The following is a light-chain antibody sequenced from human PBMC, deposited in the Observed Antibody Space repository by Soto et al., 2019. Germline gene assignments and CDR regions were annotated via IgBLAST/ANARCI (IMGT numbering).Light chain of an antibody. CDR2: DAS. CDR1: QSISTW. V-gene: IGKV1-5*01. J-gene: IGKJ1*01. Sequence: DIRMPQSPSSLSAPVGDRVIITCLASQSISTWLAWYQQKPGKAPKVLIYDASSLESGVPSRFSGSGSGTEFTLTIRSLQPDDFATYYCLQYNSYLRTFGRGAKVDIK. CDR3: LQYNSYLRT.